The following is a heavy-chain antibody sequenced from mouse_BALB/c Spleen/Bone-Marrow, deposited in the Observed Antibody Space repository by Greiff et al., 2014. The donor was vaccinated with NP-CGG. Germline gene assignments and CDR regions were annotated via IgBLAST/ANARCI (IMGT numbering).Heavy chain of an antibody. CDR1: GYTFTDTW. CDR3: ARDY. J-gene: IGHJ2*01. Sequence: VQLQQSGPELAKPGASAKMSCKASGYTFTDTWIHWIKQRPGQGLEWIGYINPSTGYAEYNQNFKDKATLTVDKSSSTAYMQLSSLTSEDSAVYYCARDYWGQGTTLTVSS. V-gene: IGHV1-7*01. CDR2: INPSTGYA.